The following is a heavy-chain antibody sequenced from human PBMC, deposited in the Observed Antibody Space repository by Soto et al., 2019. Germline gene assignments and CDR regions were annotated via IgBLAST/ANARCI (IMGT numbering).Heavy chain of an antibody. D-gene: IGHD5-12*01. Sequence: GGSLRLSCAASGFTFSSYPMTWVRQTPGKGLEWVSAISGSGYSTYYADSVKGRFTISRDNSKNALYLQMNSLRAEDTAVYYCAKDRRSGYDAYYSYYMDVWGKGTTVTVSS. CDR3: AKDRRSGYDAYYSYYMDV. CDR1: GFTFSSYP. V-gene: IGHV3-23*01. CDR2: ISGSGYST. J-gene: IGHJ6*03.